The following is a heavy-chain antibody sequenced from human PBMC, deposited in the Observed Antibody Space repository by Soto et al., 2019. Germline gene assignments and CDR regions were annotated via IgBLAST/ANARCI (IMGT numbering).Heavy chain of an antibody. Sequence: SVKVSCKASGGTFSSYAISWVRQAPGQGLEWMGGIIPIFGTANYAQKFQGRVTITADESTSTAYMELSSLRSEDTAVYYCAGERSPLILFDYWGQGTLVTVSS. CDR1: GGTFSSYA. V-gene: IGHV1-69*13. CDR2: IIPIFGTA. J-gene: IGHJ4*02. CDR3: AGERSPLILFDY.